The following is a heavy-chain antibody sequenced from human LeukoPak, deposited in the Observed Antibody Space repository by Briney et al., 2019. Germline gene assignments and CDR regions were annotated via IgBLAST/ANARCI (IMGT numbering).Heavy chain of an antibody. J-gene: IGHJ6*02. CDR1: GGSISSYY. CDR2: IYYSGST. V-gene: IGHV4-59*01. Sequence: PSETLSLTCTVSGGSISSYYWSWIRQPPGKGLEWIGYIYYSGSTNYNPSLKSRVTISVDTSKNQFSLELSSATAADTAVYYCARDIPWNVWGQGTTVTVSS. D-gene: IGHD3-3*01. CDR3: ARDIPWNV.